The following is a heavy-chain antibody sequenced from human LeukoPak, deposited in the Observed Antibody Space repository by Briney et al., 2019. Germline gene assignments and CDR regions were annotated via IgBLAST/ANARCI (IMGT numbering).Heavy chain of an antibody. V-gene: IGHV4-39*02. Sequence: SETLSLTCTVSGGSISSSSYYWGWIRQPPGKGLEWIGSIYYSGSTYYNPSLKSRVTISVDTSKNQFSLKLSSVTAADTAVYYCAREVSYDFWNGYFDYWGQGTLVTVSS. D-gene: IGHD3-3*01. CDR1: GGSISSSSYY. J-gene: IGHJ4*02. CDR2: IYYSGST. CDR3: AREVSYDFWNGYFDY.